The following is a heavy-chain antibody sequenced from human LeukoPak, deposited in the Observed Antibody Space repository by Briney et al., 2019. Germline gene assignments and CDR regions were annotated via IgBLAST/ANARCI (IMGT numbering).Heavy chain of an antibody. CDR1: GYTFTSNY. V-gene: IGHV1-2*02. D-gene: IGHD3-10*01. CDR3: ARHLKDDGFGAEGSLDF. Sequence: ASVKVSCKALGYTFTSNYVIWVRQAPGQGPEWVGWIDPNNGATYYAQQFQGRVTMARATSSTTVYMELDSLTSDDTAVYYCARHLKDDGFGAEGSLDFWGQGTLVTVSS. CDR2: IDPNNGAT. J-gene: IGHJ4*02.